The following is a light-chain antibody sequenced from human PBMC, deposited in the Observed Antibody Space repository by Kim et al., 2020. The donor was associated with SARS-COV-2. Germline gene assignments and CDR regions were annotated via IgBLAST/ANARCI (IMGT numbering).Light chain of an antibody. CDR1: RLGDKY. CDR3: QTWDISIVV. Sequence: SYELTQPPSLSVSPGQTATITCSGDRLGDKYACWYQQKPGQSPEVVIYQDVKRPSGIPERFSGSNSGNTATLTISGTQPTDEADYYCQTWDISIVVFGGG. J-gene: IGLJ3*02. CDR2: QDV. V-gene: IGLV3-1*01.